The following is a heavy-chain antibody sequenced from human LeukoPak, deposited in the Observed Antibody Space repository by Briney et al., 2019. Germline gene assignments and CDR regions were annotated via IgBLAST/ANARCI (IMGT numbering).Heavy chain of an antibody. V-gene: IGHV1-2*02. D-gene: IGHD3-3*01. CDR3: ARSYDFWSGHGRAFDI. CDR1: GYTFTGYY. J-gene: IGHJ3*02. Sequence: ASVKVSCKASGYTFTGYYMHWVRQAPGQGLAWMGWINPNSGGTNYPQKFQGRVTMTRDTSISTAYMELSRLRSDDTAVYYCARSYDFWSGHGRAFDIWGQGTMVTVSS. CDR2: INPNSGGT.